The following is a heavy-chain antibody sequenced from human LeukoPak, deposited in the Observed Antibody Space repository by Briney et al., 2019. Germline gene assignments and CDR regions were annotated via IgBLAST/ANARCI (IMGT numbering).Heavy chain of an antibody. V-gene: IGHV1-8*01. Sequence: ASVKVSCTASGYTFTSYDINWVRQATGQGLEWMGWMNPNSGNTGYAQKFQGRVTMTRNTSISTAYMELSSLRSEDTAVYCCARVSNYYDSSGYYYVYFDYWGQGTLVTVSS. D-gene: IGHD3-22*01. CDR2: MNPNSGNT. CDR3: ARVSNYYDSSGYYYVYFDY. CDR1: GYTFTSYD. J-gene: IGHJ4*02.